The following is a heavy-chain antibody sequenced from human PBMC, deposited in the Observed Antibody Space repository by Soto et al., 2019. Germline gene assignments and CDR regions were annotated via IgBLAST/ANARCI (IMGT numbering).Heavy chain of an antibody. CDR2: ISGSGGST. Sequence: PGGSLRLSCAASGFTFSSYAMSWVRQAPGKGLEWVSAISGSGGSTYYADFVKGRFTISRDNSKNTLYLQMNSLRAEDTAVYYCAKSLRWLQCFDYWGQGTLVTVSS. J-gene: IGHJ4*02. CDR1: GFTFSSYA. CDR3: AKSLRWLQCFDY. D-gene: IGHD5-12*01. V-gene: IGHV3-23*01.